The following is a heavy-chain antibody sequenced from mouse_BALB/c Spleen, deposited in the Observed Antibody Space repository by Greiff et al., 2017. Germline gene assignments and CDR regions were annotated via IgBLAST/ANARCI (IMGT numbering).Heavy chain of an antibody. CDR3: ARDRYDGRRFDY. Sequence: QVHVKQSGAELVRPGTSVKVSCKASGYAFTNYLIEWVKQRPGQGLEWIGVINPGSGGTNYNEKFKGKATLTADKSSSTAYMQLSSLTSDDSAVYFCARDRYDGRRFDYWGQGTTLTVSS. J-gene: IGHJ2*01. V-gene: IGHV1-54*01. CDR2: INPGSGGT. D-gene: IGHD2-14*01. CDR1: GYAFTNYL.